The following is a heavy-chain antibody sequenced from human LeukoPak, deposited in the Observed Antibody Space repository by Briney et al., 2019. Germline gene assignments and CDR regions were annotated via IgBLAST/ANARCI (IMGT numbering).Heavy chain of an antibody. V-gene: IGHV3-33*01. Sequence: GGSLRLSCAASGFIFSNYGFHWVRQAPGKGLEWVALIWSDGSKKYYTDSVKGRFTISRDDSKNTLFLQMNSLRAEDMAVYYCARDIATAVDYWGLGTLVTVSS. CDR2: IWSDGSKK. J-gene: IGHJ4*02. CDR3: ARDIATAVDY. D-gene: IGHD6-13*01. CDR1: GFIFSNYG.